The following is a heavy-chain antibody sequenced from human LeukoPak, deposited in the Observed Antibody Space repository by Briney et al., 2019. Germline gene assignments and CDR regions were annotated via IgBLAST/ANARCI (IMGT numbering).Heavy chain of an antibody. V-gene: IGHV3-7*01. CDR3: AKYYASGSSAWSDP. CDR2: IDDNGREK. J-gene: IGHJ5*02. CDR1: GFTFSSYS. D-gene: IGHD3-10*01. Sequence: GGSLRLSCAASGFTFSSYSMNWVRQAPGNGLECVANIDDNGREKNYVDSVKGRFTISRDNAKNSLYLQMNSLRAEDTAVYYCAKYYASGSSAWSDPWGQGTQVTVSS.